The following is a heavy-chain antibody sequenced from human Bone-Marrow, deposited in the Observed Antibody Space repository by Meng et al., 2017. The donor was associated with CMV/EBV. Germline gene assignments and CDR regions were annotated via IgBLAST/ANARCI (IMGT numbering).Heavy chain of an antibody. J-gene: IGHJ4*02. V-gene: IGHV3-23*03. CDR3: AKDQLLFGGPNAYFDD. D-gene: IGHD3-16*01. CDR2: IYSGGSST. CDR1: GFTFSSYA. Sequence: GGSLRLSCAASGFTFSSYAMSWVRQAPGKGLEWVSVIYSGGSSTYYADSVKGRFTISRDNSKNTLYLQMNSLRAEETAMYYCAKDQLLFGGPNAYFDDWGQGTLVTVSS.